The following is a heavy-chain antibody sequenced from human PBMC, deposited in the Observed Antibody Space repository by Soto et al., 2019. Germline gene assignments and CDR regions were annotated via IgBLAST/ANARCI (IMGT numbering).Heavy chain of an antibody. Sequence: ESGAGVVQPGRSLRLSCAASGFTFGDYGMHWVRQAPGKGLEWVADISYDGSETYYADSVEGRFTVSRDNSKSVLYLQMNSLRLDDTAVYYCAKLSIQKSWAVTFDQWGQGTLVTVSS. CDR2: ISYDGSET. D-gene: IGHD4-17*01. CDR1: GFTFGDYG. V-gene: IGHV3-30*18. J-gene: IGHJ4*02. CDR3: AKLSIQKSWAVTFDQ.